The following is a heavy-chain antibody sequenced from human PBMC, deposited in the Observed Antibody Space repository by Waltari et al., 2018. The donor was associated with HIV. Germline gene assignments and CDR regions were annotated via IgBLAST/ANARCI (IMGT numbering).Heavy chain of an antibody. CDR1: GGSISSGSYY. Sequence: QVQLQESGPGLVKPSQTLSLTCTVSGGSISSGSYYWRWIRQPAGTGGEWIGRIYTSGSTNYNPSLKSRVTISVDTSKNQFSLKLSSVTAADTAVYYCAALRPQLYGDYGDYYYYGMDVWGQGTTVTVSS. CDR2: IYTSGST. CDR3: AALRPQLYGDYGDYYYYGMDV. D-gene: IGHD4-17*01. J-gene: IGHJ6*02. V-gene: IGHV4-61*02.